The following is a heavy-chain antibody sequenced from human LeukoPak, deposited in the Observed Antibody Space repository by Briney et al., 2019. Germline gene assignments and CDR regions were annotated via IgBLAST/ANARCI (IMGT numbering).Heavy chain of an antibody. J-gene: IGHJ4*02. Sequence: GGSLRLSCAASGFTFSSYSMNWVRQAPGKGLEWVSYISSSSSTIYYADSVKGRFTISRDNAKNSLYLQMNSLRAEDTAVYYCARAEYSSSWSTGRAYYFDYWGQGTLVTVSS. CDR1: GFTFSSYS. CDR3: ARAEYSSSWSTGRAYYFDY. CDR2: ISSSSSTI. V-gene: IGHV3-48*01. D-gene: IGHD6-13*01.